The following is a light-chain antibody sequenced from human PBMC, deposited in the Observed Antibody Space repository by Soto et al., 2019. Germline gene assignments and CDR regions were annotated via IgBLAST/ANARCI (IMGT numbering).Light chain of an antibody. J-gene: IGLJ3*02. Sequence: QSALTQPASVSGSPGQSITISCTGTSSDVGGYNYVSWYQQHPGKAPKLMIYEVNNRPSGVSNRFSGSKSGNTASLTISGLPDEDEADYYCSSYTSSSTWVFGGGTKLTVL. CDR3: SSYTSSSTWV. CDR2: EVN. V-gene: IGLV2-14*01. CDR1: SSDVGGYNY.